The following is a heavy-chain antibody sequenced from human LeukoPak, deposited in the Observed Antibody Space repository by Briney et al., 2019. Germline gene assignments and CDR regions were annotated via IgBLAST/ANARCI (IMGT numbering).Heavy chain of an antibody. J-gene: IGHJ6*03. Sequence: SETLSLTCSVSGGSISSYYWSWIRQPAGKGLEWIGRIYISGSTNYNPSLKSRVTMSVDTSKNQFSLKLSSVTAAVTAVYYCARDLRYYDSSGKAYYYFMDVWGKGTTVTVSS. CDR2: IYISGST. CDR3: ARDLRYYDSSGKAYYYFMDV. CDR1: GGSISSYY. V-gene: IGHV4-4*07. D-gene: IGHD3-22*01.